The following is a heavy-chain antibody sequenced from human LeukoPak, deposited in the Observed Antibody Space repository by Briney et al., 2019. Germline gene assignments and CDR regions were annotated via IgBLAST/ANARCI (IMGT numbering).Heavy chain of an antibody. CDR2: ISGSGGGT. Sequence: GGSLRLSCAAAGFTVSTSAMSWVRQAPGKGLEWVSGISGSGGGTYYADSVKGRFSISRDNSKNTLYLQMNSLRAEDTAVYYCAKGPSSSPLDWGQGTLVTVSS. CDR1: GFTVSTSA. D-gene: IGHD6-6*01. V-gene: IGHV3-23*01. J-gene: IGHJ4*02. CDR3: AKGPSSSPLD.